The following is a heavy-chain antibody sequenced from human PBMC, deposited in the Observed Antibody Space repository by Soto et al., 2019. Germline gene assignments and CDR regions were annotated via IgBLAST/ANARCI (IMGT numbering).Heavy chain of an antibody. D-gene: IGHD3-22*01. V-gene: IGHV3-7*03. CDR3: ARDTYYYDSSGYRQPYFDY. Sequence: EVQLVESGGGLVQPGGSLRLSCAASGFTFSSYWMSWVRQAPGKGLEWVANIKQDGSEKYYVDSVKGRFTISRDNAKNSLYLQMNSLRAEDTAVYYCARDTYYYDSSGYRQPYFDYWGQGTLVTVSS. CDR1: GFTFSSYW. J-gene: IGHJ4*02. CDR2: IKQDGSEK.